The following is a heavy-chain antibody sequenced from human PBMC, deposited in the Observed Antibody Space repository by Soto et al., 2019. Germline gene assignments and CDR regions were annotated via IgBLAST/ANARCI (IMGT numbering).Heavy chain of an antibody. Sequence: APVKGSCKASGYPLTRYGVRRGRQAPGQRLEWMGWISAYNGNTNYAQKLQGRVTMTTDTSTSTAYMELRSLRSDDTAVYYCARLVSRQQLIPYYYFDYWGQGTLVTVSS. CDR1: GYPLTRYG. CDR3: ARLVSRQQLIPYYYFDY. V-gene: IGHV1-18*01. D-gene: IGHD6-13*01. J-gene: IGHJ4*02. CDR2: ISAYNGNT.